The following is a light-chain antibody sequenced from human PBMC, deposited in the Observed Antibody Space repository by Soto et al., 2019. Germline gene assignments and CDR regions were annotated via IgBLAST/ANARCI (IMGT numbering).Light chain of an antibody. CDR1: QSISSY. V-gene: IGKV1-39*01. Sequence: DIQMTQSPSSLSASVGDRVTITCRASQSISSYLNWYQQKPGKAPKLLIYAASSLQSGVPSRFSGSGSGTDFTLTISSLQPEDFATYYCQQSYSTPLTSGQGAKVDNK. CDR3: QQSYSTPLT. CDR2: AAS. J-gene: IGKJ1*01.